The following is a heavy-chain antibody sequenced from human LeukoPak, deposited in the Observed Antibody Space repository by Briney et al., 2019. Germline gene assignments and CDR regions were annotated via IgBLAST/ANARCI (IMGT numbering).Heavy chain of an antibody. V-gene: IGHV4-34*01. CDR1: GVSFSGYY. CDR3: ARGHAHYDFWGGYSYYMDV. D-gene: IGHD3-3*01. J-gene: IGHJ6*03. Sequence: SETLSLTCAVYGVSFSGYYWSWIRQPPGKGLEWIGEINHSGSTNYTPSLKSRVTISVDTAQNPLSLKLSSLTPPDTPVYYCARGHAHYDFWGGYSYYMDVWGKGTTVTVAS. CDR2: INHSGST.